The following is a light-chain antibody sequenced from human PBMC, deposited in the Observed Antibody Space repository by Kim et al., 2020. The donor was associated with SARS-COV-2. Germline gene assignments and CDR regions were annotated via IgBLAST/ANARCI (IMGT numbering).Light chain of an antibody. Sequence: QSALTQPASVSGSPGQSITISCAGTSSDVGSYDLVSWYQQHPGKAPKLIIFGVSKRPSGVSNRFSASKAVNTASLAISGLQADDEADYYCCSYTDINTWVFGGGTKLTVL. CDR1: SSDVGSYDL. CDR3: CSYTDINTWV. V-gene: IGLV2-23*02. CDR2: GVS. J-gene: IGLJ3*02.